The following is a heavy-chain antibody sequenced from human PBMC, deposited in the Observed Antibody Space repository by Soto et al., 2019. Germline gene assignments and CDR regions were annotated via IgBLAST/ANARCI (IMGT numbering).Heavy chain of an antibody. Sequence: SVKVSCKASGGTFSSYAISWVRQAPGQGLEWMGGIIPIFGTANYAQKFQGRVTITADESTSTAYMELSSLRSEDTAVYYCATPLVPRITMVRGVIQPHYGMDVWGQGTTVTVSS. V-gene: IGHV1-69*13. CDR1: GGTFSSYA. D-gene: IGHD3-10*01. J-gene: IGHJ6*02. CDR3: ATPLVPRITMVRGVIQPHYGMDV. CDR2: IIPIFGTA.